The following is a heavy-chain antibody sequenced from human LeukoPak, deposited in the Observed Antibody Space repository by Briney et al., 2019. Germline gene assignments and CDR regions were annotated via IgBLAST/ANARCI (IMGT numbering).Heavy chain of an antibody. D-gene: IGHD4-11*01. CDR1: GGSFSGYY. CDR2: INHSGST. Sequence: PETLSLTCAVYGGSFSGYYWSWIRQPPGKGLEWIGEINHSGSTNYNPSLKSRVTISVDTSKNQFSLKLSSVTAADTAVYYCARGGTTVTTATHYGMDVWGQGTTVTVSS. CDR3: ARGGTTVTTATHYGMDV. J-gene: IGHJ6*02. V-gene: IGHV4-34*01.